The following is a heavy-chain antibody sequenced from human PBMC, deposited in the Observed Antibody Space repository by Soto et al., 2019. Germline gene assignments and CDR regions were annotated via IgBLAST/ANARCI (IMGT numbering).Heavy chain of an antibody. V-gene: IGHV3-74*01. CDR2: ISTDGSDT. Sequence: GGSLRLSCEASGFTFSSYWMHWVRQVPGKGLAWVAGISTDGSDTRYADSVKGRFTISRDNAKNTLYLQMNGLRAEDTSVFYCARDFKDRGWGQGTLVTVSS. CDR3: ARDFKDRG. J-gene: IGHJ4*02. CDR1: GFTFSSYW.